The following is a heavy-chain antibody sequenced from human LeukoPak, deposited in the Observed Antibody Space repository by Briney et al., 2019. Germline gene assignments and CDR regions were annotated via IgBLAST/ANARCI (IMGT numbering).Heavy chain of an antibody. CDR1: GFTFSSYS. Sequence: NPGGSLRLSCAASGFTFSSYSMNWVRQAPGKGLEWVSSISSSSSYIYYADSVKGRFTTSRDNAKNSLYLQMNSLRAEDTAVYYCARDHYDFWSGRYNWFDPWGQGTLVTVSS. J-gene: IGHJ5*02. CDR3: ARDHYDFWSGRYNWFDP. V-gene: IGHV3-21*01. CDR2: ISSSSSYI. D-gene: IGHD3-3*01.